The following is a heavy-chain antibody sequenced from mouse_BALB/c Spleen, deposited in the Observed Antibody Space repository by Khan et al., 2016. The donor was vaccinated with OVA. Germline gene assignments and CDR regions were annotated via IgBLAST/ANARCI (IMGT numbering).Heavy chain of an antibody. D-gene: IGHD3-1*01. J-gene: IGHJ3*01. V-gene: IGHV3-6*02. CDR2: IRYDGNS. CDR3: ARGGGAGPAWFAY. Sequence: EVQLQESGPGLVKPSQSLSLSCPVTPYSITSGYFWNWIRQFPGNKLEWMGSIRYDGNSNYNPSLKNRLSFTRDTPSNQFSLKLISLTPEDTATFVSARGGGAGPAWFAYWGQGTLVTVSA. CDR1: PYSITSGYF.